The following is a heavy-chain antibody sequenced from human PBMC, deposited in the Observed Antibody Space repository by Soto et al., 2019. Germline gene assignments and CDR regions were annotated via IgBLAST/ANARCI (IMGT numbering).Heavy chain of an antibody. V-gene: IGHV1-69*02. CDR3: ARGASENYYYYGMDV. Sequence: QVQLVQSGAEVKKPGSSVKVSCKASGGTFSSYTISWVRQAPGQGLEWMGRIIPILGIANYAQKFQGRVTITADKSTSTAYMELSSLRSEDTAVYYCARGASENYYYYGMDVWGQATTVTVSS. CDR2: IIPILGIA. J-gene: IGHJ6*02. CDR1: GGTFSSYT.